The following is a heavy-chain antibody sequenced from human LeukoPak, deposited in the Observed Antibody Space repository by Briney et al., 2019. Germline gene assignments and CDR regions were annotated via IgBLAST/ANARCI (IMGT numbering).Heavy chain of an antibody. V-gene: IGHV1-18*01. CDR1: GYTFTSYG. J-gene: IGHJ4*02. CDR2: ISAYNGNT. Sequence: GASVKVSCKASGYTFTSYGISWVRQAPGQGLEWMGWISAYNGNTNYAQRLQGRVTMTTDTSTSTAYMELRSLRSDDTAVYYCASTSGSGSYYGYYFDYWGQGTLVTVSS. CDR3: ASTSGSGSYYGYYFDY. D-gene: IGHD3-10*01.